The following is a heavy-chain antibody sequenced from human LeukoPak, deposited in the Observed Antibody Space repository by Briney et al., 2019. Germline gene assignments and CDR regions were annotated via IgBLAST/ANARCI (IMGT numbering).Heavy chain of an antibody. V-gene: IGHV1-8*01. CDR2: MNPKSGNT. Sequence: ASVKVSCKASGDTFTSYEINWVRQATGQGLEWMGWMNPKSGNTGYAQKFQGRVTMTRNTSTSTAYMELSSLRSEDTAVYYCARPGTNFENYWFDPWGQGTLVTVSS. CDR1: GDTFTSYE. J-gene: IGHJ5*02. CDR3: ARPGTNFENYWFDP. D-gene: IGHD3-9*01.